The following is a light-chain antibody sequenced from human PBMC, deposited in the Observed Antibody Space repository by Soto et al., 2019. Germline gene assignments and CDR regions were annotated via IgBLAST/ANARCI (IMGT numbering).Light chain of an antibody. CDR1: QSISSS. Sequence: DIQMTQSPSSLSASVGDRVTITCRASQSISSSLNWYQQKPGKPPKLLIYTASTLQSGVPSRFSSSGSGTDFTLTISSLQPEDFATYYCQQSYNTPLTFGGGTKVEIQ. J-gene: IGKJ4*01. V-gene: IGKV1-39*01. CDR2: TAS. CDR3: QQSYNTPLT.